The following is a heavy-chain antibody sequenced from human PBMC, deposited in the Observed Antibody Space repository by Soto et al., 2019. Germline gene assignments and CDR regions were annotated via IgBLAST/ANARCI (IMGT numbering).Heavy chain of an antibody. CDR2: INHSGNT. D-gene: IGHD2-8*01. CDR3: ARVGSGVVDY. J-gene: IGHJ4*02. CDR1: GGSFSDYY. Sequence: SETLTLTCAVYGGSFSDYYWSWLRQPPGKGPEWIGEINHSGNTNYNPSLKSRVSISIDTSKNQFSLQLNSVTAADTAVYYCARVGSGVVDYWGQGNLVTVSS. V-gene: IGHV4-34*01.